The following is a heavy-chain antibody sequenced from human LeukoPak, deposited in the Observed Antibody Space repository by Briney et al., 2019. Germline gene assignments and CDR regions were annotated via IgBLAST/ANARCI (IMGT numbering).Heavy chain of an antibody. J-gene: IGHJ4*02. CDR2: INPNSGGT. D-gene: IGHD3-10*01. CDR3: ARGAGGFGEFDFDY. Sequence: GASVKVSCKASGYTSTGYYMHWVRQAPGQGLEWMGWINPNSGGTSYAQKFQGRVTMTRDTSISTAYMELRSDDTAVYYCARGAGGFGEFDFDYWGQGTLVTVSS. CDR1: GYTSTGYY. V-gene: IGHV1-2*02.